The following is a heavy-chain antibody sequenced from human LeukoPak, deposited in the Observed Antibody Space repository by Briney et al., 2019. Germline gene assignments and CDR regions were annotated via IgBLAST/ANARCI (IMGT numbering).Heavy chain of an antibody. CDR2: IRYDGRNK. CDR1: GFTFSSYG. CDR3: AKGLWYYYDSSGYVDY. D-gene: IGHD3-22*01. V-gene: IGHV3-30*02. J-gene: IGHJ4*02. Sequence: GGSLRLSCAASGFTFSSYGMHWVRQAPGKGLEWVAFIRYDGRNKYYAESVKGRFTISRDNSKNTLYLQMNSLRAEDTAVYYCAKGLWYYYDSSGYVDYWGQGTLVTVSS.